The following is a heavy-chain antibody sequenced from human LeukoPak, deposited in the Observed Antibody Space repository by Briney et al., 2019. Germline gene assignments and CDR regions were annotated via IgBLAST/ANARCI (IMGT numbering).Heavy chain of an antibody. CDR3: ARGYTAMVRYFDC. J-gene: IGHJ4*02. CDR1: GFTFSSYA. CDR2: INHSGST. V-gene: IGHV4-34*01. Sequence: GSLRLSCAASGFTFSSYAMSWVRQPPGKGLEWIGEINHSGSTNYNPSLKSRVTISVDTSKNQFSLKLSSVTAADTAVYYCARGYTAMVRYFDCWGQGTLVTVSS. D-gene: IGHD5-18*01.